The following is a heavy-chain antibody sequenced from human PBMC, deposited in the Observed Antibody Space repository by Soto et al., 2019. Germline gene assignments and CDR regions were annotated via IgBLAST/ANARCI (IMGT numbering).Heavy chain of an antibody. CDR1: GFTFSNAW. CDR3: TTDSSGITGMLVAFYI. J-gene: IGHJ3*02. V-gene: IGHV3-15*07. Sequence: EVQLVESGGGLVKPGGSLRLSCAASGFTFSNAWMNWVRQAPGKGLEWVGRIKSKTDGGTTDYAAPVKGRFTISRDDSKHTHYLQMHRQKTEETAVYYCTTDSSGITGMLVAFYILGQGTLVTVAS. CDR2: IKSKTDGGTT. D-gene: IGHD1-20*01.